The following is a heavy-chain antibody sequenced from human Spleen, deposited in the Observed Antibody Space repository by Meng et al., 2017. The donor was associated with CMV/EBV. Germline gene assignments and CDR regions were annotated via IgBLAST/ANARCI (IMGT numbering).Heavy chain of an antibody. D-gene: IGHD6-13*01. CDR2: IRYDGSNK. CDR1: GFTFSSYG. Sequence: GESLKISCAASGFTFSSYGMNWVRQAPGKGLEWVAFIRYDGSNKYYADSVKGRFTISRDNSKNTLYLQMNSLRAEDTAVYYCAKDLRAAAAPGNYWGQGTLVTVSS. CDR3: AKDLRAAAAPGNY. V-gene: IGHV3-30*02. J-gene: IGHJ4*02.